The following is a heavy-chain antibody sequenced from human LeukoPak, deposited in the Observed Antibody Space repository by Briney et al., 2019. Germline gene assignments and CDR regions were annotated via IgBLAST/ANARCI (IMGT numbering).Heavy chain of an antibody. V-gene: IGHV4-34*01. CDR2: INHSGRT. CDR1: GGSFSDYY. CDR3: ARGTPPSSSCYDY. J-gene: IGHJ4*02. Sequence: PSETLSLTCAVYGGSFSDYYWSWIRQPPGKGLEWIGEINHSGRTNYNPSLKRRVTISVDTSKNQFSLKLNSVTAADTAVYYCARGTPPSSSCYDYWGQGTLVTVSS. D-gene: IGHD6-13*01.